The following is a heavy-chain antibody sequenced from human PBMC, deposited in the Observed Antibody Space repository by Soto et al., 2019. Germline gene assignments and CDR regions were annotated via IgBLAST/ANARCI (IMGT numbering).Heavy chain of an antibody. CDR1: GYTFTGYY. CDR3: ARGHHFSSTGRSEYYYYYYYMDV. J-gene: IGHJ6*03. Sequence: ASVKVSCKASGYTFTGYYMHWVRQAPGQGLEWMGWINPNSGGTNYAQKFQGWVTMTRDTSISTAYMELSSLRSEDTAVYYCARGHHFSSTGRSEYYYYYYYMDVWGKGTTVTVSS. D-gene: IGHD2-2*01. V-gene: IGHV1-2*04. CDR2: INPNSGGT.